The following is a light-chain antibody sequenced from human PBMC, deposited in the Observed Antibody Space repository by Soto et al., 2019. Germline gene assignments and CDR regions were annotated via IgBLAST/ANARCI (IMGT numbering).Light chain of an antibody. J-gene: IGLJ7*01. Sequence: QSVLTQPPSASGTPGQRVAISCSGGSSNIGTNPVNWYLHLPGTAPTLLIYSDNQRPSGVPDRFSGPKSGTSASLTISGLRSEDEADYFCSAWDDSIYGPVFGGGTQLTVL. CDR2: SDN. CDR3: SAWDDSIYGPV. V-gene: IGLV1-44*01. CDR1: SSNIGTNP.